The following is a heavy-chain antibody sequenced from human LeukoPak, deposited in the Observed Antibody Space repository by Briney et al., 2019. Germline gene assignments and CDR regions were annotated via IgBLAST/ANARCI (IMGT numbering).Heavy chain of an antibody. J-gene: IGHJ4*02. V-gene: IGHV3-74*03. CDR3: GRDSNGIDY. CDR2: ISKDERTT. CDR1: GFTFGGSW. D-gene: IGHD4-11*01. Sequence: PGGSLRLSCAASGFTFGGSWMLWVRQAPGKGLMCVARISKDERTTTYVDSVKGRFTVSIDNAKNTLYLQMDSLRVEDTAMYYCGRDSNGIDYLGQGTLVTVSS.